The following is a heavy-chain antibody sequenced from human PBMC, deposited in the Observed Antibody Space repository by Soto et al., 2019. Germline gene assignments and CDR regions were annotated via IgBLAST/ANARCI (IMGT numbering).Heavy chain of an antibody. D-gene: IGHD2-15*01. CDR1: GFTFSSYA. CDR3: ARDAHYCPGGNCYGLFDY. CDR2: IGGSGDSA. V-gene: IGHV3-23*01. Sequence: EVQLLESGGGLVQPGGSLRLSCAASGFTFSSYAMSWVRQAPGKGLEWVSAIGGSGDSAYYADSVKGRFIISRDDSENTLYLHKNSLRAEDAAVYYGARDAHYCPGGNCYGLFDYWGQGTLVTVSS. J-gene: IGHJ4*02.